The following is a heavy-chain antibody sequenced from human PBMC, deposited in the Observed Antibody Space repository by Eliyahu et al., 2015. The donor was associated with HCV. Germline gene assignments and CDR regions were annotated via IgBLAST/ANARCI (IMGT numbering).Heavy chain of an antibody. CDR3: ARDGFAVRGVMFFDY. CDR2: ISSSRSYI. CDR1: GFTFSSYS. V-gene: IGHV3-21*01. D-gene: IGHD3-10*01. Sequence: EVQLVESGGGLVKPGGSLRVSCAASGFTFSSYSMNWVRQAPGKGLEWVSSISSSRSYIYYADSVKGRFTISRDNAKNSLYLQMNSLRAEDTAVYYCARDGFAVRGVMFFDYWGQGTLVTVSS. J-gene: IGHJ4*02.